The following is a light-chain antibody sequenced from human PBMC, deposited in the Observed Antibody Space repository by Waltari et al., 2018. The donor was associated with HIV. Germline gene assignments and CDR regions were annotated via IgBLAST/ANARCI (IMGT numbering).Light chain of an antibody. J-gene: IGLJ2*01. V-gene: IGLV2-23*02. CDR3: CSYAGGSSFVV. Sequence: QSALTQPASVSGSPGQSITISCPGTSSDIGSYNLFSWYQHHPGKAPKLMIYEVTKRPSGVSNRFSGSKSGNTASLTISGLQAEDEADYYCCSYAGGSSFVVFGGGTKLTVL. CDR2: EVT. CDR1: SSDIGSYNL.